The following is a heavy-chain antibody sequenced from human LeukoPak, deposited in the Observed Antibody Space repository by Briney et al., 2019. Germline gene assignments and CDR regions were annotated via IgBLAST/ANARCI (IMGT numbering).Heavy chain of an antibody. CDR2: MNPSGGNT. J-gene: IGHJ4*02. CDR3: AAHTYYYSSGSFGH. Sequence: ASVIVSCKASGYSFTSYDINWVRQATGQGPEWIGWMNPSGGNTGYAQRFQGRVTMTRDTSTSTAYLELSSLTSDDTAVYYCAAHTYYYSSGSFGHWGQGTLVTVSS. CDR1: GYSFTSYD. V-gene: IGHV1-8*01. D-gene: IGHD3-10*01.